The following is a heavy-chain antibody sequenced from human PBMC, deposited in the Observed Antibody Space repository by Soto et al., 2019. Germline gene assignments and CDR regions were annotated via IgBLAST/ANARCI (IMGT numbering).Heavy chain of an antibody. J-gene: IGHJ6*02. CDR2: INADYGNT. CDR1: GYTFYSHS. D-gene: IGHD5-18*01. CDR3: ARCIQGDYYYGMDV. V-gene: IGHV1-18*01. Sequence: QAQLVQSGAEVRKPGASVKVSCKASGYTFYSHSISWVRQAPGQGLEWRGRINADYGNTQYAQKFRRRVTMATDTSTTTVYMELTNLRSDDTAVYYCARCIQGDYYYGMDVWGQGTTVTVSS.